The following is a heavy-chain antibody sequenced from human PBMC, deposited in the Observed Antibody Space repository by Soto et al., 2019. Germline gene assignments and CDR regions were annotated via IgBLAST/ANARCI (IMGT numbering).Heavy chain of an antibody. Sequence: GGSLRLSCTASGFTFGYYAMSWVRQAPGKGLEWVGFIRSKAYGGTTEYAASVKGRFTISRDDSKSIAYLQMNSLKTEDTAVYYCSRGAAMARWDYWGQGTLVTVSS. CDR1: GFTFGYYA. CDR3: SRGAAMARWDY. V-gene: IGHV3-49*04. CDR2: IRSKAYGGTT. J-gene: IGHJ4*02. D-gene: IGHD2-2*01.